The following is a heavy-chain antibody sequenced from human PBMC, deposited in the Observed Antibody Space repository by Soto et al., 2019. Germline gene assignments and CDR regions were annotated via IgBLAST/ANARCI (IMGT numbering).Heavy chain of an antibody. D-gene: IGHD2-15*01. CDR1: GYTFTDHY. CDR2: INPKSGGT. CDR3: ARWGQEYCSGGSCCRHDNSYGMDV. J-gene: IGHJ6*02. Sequence: GASVKVSCKSSGYTFTDHYIHWVRQAPGPGLEWMGWINPKSGGTNYAQRFQGRVTMTRDTSISTAYLDLSGLSSNDTAMYFCARWGQEYCSGGSCCRHDNSYGMDVWGQGTTVTVSS. V-gene: IGHV1-2*02.